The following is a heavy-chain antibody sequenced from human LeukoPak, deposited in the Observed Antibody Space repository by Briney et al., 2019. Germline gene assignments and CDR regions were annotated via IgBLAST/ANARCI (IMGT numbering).Heavy chain of an antibody. J-gene: IGHJ4*02. Sequence: SETLSLICTVSGYSIRTDYYWGWIRQPPGKGPQWIGTINKSGNTYYNPSLKSRVTISLDASNNQFSLKLRSVTAADTAVYYCASYDFWSGHNFDFWGPGTLVTVSS. V-gene: IGHV4-38-2*02. CDR1: GYSIRTDYY. CDR3: ASYDFWSGHNFDF. CDR2: INKSGNT. D-gene: IGHD3/OR15-3a*01.